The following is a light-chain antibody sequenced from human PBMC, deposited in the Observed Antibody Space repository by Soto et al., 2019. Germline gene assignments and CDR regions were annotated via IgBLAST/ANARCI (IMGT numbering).Light chain of an antibody. CDR2: DTF. V-gene: IGKV3-11*01. Sequence: EIVLIQSPATLSLSPGERATLSCRASRSISSFLAWYQQKPGQAPRLLIYDTFNRATGIPARFSGSGSGTDFTLTISGLEPEDFAVYYCQQRANWPPLTFGGGTKVEI. J-gene: IGKJ4*01. CDR3: QQRANWPPLT. CDR1: RSISSF.